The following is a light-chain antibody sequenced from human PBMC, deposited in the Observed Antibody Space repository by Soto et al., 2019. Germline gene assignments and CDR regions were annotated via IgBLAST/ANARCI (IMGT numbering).Light chain of an antibody. Sequence: EIVMTQSPATLSVSPCERATLSPSASQTVRNNYLAWYQQKPGQAPKLLIYDASSRATGIPDRFSGGGSGTDFILTISRLEPEDFALYYCHQRQSWPRTFGQGAKVDIK. J-gene: IGKJ1*01. CDR1: QTVRNNY. CDR2: DAS. CDR3: HQRQSWPRT. V-gene: IGKV3D-20*02.